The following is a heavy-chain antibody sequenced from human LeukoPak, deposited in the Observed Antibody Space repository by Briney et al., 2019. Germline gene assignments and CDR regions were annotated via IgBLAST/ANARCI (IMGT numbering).Heavy chain of an antibody. CDR3: ARDIGRGSYAFDY. CDR2: IKQDGSEK. V-gene: IGHV3-7*01. Sequence: QPGGSLRLSCAASGFTFSSYWMSWVRQAPGKGLEWVANIKQDGSEKYYVDSVKGRFTISRDNAKNSLYLQMNSPRAEDTAVYYCARDIGRGSYAFDYWGQGTLVTVSS. J-gene: IGHJ4*02. D-gene: IGHD1-26*01. CDR1: GFTFSSYW.